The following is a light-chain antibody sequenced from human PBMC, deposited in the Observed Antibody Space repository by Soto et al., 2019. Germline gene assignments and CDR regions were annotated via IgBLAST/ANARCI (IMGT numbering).Light chain of an antibody. V-gene: IGLV2-23*01. CDR2: EGS. CDR1: TSDIGSYNL. CDR3: CSYAGSGVYWV. J-gene: IGLJ3*02. Sequence: QSALTQPASVSGSPGQSITISCTGTTSDIGSYNLVSWYQQRPGKAPKLTIYEGSKRPSGVSGRFSASESGNTASLTISGLQAEDEADYYCCSYAGSGVYWVFGGGTKLTVL.